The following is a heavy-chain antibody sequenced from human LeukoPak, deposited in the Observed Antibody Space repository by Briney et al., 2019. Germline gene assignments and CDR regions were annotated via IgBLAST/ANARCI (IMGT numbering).Heavy chain of an antibody. J-gene: IGHJ4*02. D-gene: IGHD4-23*01. Sequence: PGGSLRLSCAASGFTFSDHYMDWVRQAPGKGLEWVSYISTGSSTTYYADSVKGRFTISRDNVENSLYLQMNSLRDEDTAVYYCARVAAGYSVNYFDYWGQGTLVTVSS. CDR2: ISTGSSTT. CDR1: GFTFSDHY. CDR3: ARVAAGYSVNYFDY. V-gene: IGHV3-48*02.